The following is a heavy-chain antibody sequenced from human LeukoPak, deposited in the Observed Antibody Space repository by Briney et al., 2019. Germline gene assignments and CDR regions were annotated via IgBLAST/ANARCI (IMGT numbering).Heavy chain of an antibody. D-gene: IGHD6-13*01. CDR2: IYTSGST. Sequence: SETLSLTCTVSGGSISSYYWSWIRQPAGKGLEWIGRIYTSGSTNYNPSLKSRVTMSVDTSKNQFSLKLSSVTAADTAVYYCARGSAAAGTQYFDYWGQGTLVTVSS. CDR1: GGSISSYY. J-gene: IGHJ4*02. V-gene: IGHV4-4*07. CDR3: ARGSAAAGTQYFDY.